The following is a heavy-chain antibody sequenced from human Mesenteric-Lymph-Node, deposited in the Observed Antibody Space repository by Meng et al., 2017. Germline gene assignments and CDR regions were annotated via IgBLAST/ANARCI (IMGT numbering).Heavy chain of an antibody. CDR3: ARKSRVTERAFDM. Sequence: ASVKVSCKASGGTFSSYAISWVRQAPGQGLEWMGMLNPSGGSTSQAQKFRGRFTMTRDTSTSTVYMELSSLRSEDTAVYYCARKSRVTERAFDMWGQGTMVTVSS. J-gene: IGHJ3*02. CDR1: GGTFSSYA. CDR2: LNPSGGST. D-gene: IGHD2-21*02. V-gene: IGHV1-46*01.